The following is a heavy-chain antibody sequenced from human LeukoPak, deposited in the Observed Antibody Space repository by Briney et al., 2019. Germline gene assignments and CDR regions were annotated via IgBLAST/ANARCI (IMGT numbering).Heavy chain of an antibody. CDR1: GGSVSSGISY. Sequence: SETLSLTCTVSGGSVSSGISYWSWIRQPPGEGLEWIAYISDSGGSGYNPSLRGRVTISLDTSKNQFSLRLSSVTAADTAVYYCARHRAYSYSSPFDIWGQGTMVTVSS. J-gene: IGHJ3*02. CDR3: ARHRAYSYSSPFDI. CDR2: ISDSGGS. V-gene: IGHV4-61*01. D-gene: IGHD6-6*01.